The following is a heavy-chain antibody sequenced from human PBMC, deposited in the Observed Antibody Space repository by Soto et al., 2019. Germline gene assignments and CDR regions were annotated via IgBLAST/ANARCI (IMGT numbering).Heavy chain of an antibody. CDR2: IKQDGSET. CDR3: ARDKEPIAFWSGYAY. V-gene: IGHV3-7*03. J-gene: IGHJ4*02. Sequence: GGSLRLSCAASGFTFYNYAMNWVRQAPGKGLEWVASIKQDGSETYYVDSVKGRFSISRDNAKNSLYLQMKSLRAEDTAVFYCARDKEPIAFWSGYAYWGQGTLVTVSS. CDR1: GFTFYNYA. D-gene: IGHD3-3*01.